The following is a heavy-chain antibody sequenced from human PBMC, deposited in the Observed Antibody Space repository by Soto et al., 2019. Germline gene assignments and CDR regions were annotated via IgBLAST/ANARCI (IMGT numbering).Heavy chain of an antibody. J-gene: IGHJ6*02. D-gene: IGHD5-18*01. Sequence: EVPLVESGGGLVQPGGSLRLSCAASGFTFSSYWMHWVRQAPGKGLVWVSRINSDGSSTNYADSVKGRFTISRDNAKNTLYLQMNSLRAENTAVYYCARESGIQPYQNGMDVWGQGTTVTVS. CDR2: INSDGSST. V-gene: IGHV3-74*01. CDR1: GFTFSSYW. CDR3: ARESGIQPYQNGMDV.